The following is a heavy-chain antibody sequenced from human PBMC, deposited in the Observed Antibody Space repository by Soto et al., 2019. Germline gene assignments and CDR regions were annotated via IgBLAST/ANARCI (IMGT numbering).Heavy chain of an antibody. D-gene: IGHD6-19*01. V-gene: IGHV3-30-3*01. CDR3: ARGLAVAGNGDY. J-gene: IGHJ4*02. CDR2: ISYDGSNK. Sequence: GGSLRLSCVVSGLKFSDAWVHWVRQVPGKGLEWVAVISYDGSNKYYADSVKGRFTISRDNSKNTLYLQMNSLRAEDTAVYYCARGLAVAGNGDYWGQGTLVTVSS. CDR1: GLKFSDAW.